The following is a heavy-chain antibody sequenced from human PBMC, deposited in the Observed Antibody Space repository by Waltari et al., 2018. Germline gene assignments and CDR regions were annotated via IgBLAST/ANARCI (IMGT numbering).Heavy chain of an antibody. V-gene: IGHV4-31*03. CDR3: ARERQGESDLRIFDH. Sequence: QVQLQESGPGLVKPSQSLTLTCTVSGGSTSSGAYYWSWIRHHPGKGLEWIGHISYRCTTSYNPSLQSRVSISVDTSNNQFSLKLSSVTAADTAVYYCARERQGESDLRIFDHWGQGTLVTVSS. CDR2: ISYRCTT. D-gene: IGHD4-17*01. CDR1: GGSTSSGAYY. J-gene: IGHJ4*02.